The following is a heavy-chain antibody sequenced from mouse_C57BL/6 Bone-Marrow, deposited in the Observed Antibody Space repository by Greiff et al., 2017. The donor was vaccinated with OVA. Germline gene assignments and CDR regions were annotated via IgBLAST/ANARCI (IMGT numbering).Heavy chain of an antibody. Sequence: VMLVESGPGLVQPSQSLSITCTVSGFSLTSYGVHWVRQPPGKGLEWLGVLWSGGSTDYNAAFISRLSISKDNSKSQVFFKMNSLQADDTAIYYCAKRGLLGGNYYAMDYWGQGTSVTVSS. D-gene: IGHD2-3*01. V-gene: IGHV2-4*01. CDR2: LWSGGST. CDR3: AKRGLLGGNYYAMDY. J-gene: IGHJ4*01. CDR1: GFSLTSYG.